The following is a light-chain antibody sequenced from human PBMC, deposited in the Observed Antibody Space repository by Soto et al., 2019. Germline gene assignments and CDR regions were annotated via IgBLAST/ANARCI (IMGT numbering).Light chain of an antibody. V-gene: IGKV3-20*01. CDR2: VTA. CDR1: QTVASNY. Sequence: ETVLTQSPGPLSLSPGERVTLSCLASQTVASNYFAWYQQRTVQTPRLLMNVTATRATGVPDRFSGSGSGTAFALTVSRLAPEDFAVDDCQHYNNSRWTFGQGTKV. J-gene: IGKJ1*01. CDR3: QHYNNSRWT.